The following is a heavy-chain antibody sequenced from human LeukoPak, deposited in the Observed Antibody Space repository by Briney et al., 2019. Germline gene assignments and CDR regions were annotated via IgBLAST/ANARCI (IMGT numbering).Heavy chain of an antibody. J-gene: IGHJ4*02. D-gene: IGHD3-3*01. V-gene: IGHV3-9*03. CDR3: AKGLGGVIISLFDY. CDR2: ISWNSGSI. CDR1: GFTFDDYA. Sequence: GGSLRLSCAASGFTFDDYAMHWVRQAPGKGLEWVSGISWNSGSIGYADSVKGRFTISRDNAKNSLYLQMNSLRAEDMALYYCAKGLGGVIISLFDYWGQGTLVTVSS.